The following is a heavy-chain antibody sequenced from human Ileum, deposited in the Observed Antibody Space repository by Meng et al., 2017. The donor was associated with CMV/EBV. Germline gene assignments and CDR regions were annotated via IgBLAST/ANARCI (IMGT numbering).Heavy chain of an antibody. V-gene: IGHV1-69*04. CDR3: ARNLGQNWNFEALDY. CDR2: IIHILNRR. Sequence: SGGALKTYAITWVRQAPGQRLGWMGRIIHILNRRDYAQNFQGRVSLTADKSTSTAYMELSSLRSEDTAVYYCARNLGQNWNFEALDYWGQGTLVTVSS. CDR1: GGALKTYA. D-gene: IGHD1-7*01. J-gene: IGHJ4*02.